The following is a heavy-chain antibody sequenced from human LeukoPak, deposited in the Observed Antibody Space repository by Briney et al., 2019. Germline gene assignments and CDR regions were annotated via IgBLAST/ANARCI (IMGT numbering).Heavy chain of an antibody. CDR2: IWYDGSNK. D-gene: IGHD6-13*01. CDR3: ARDRLPGIAAARGWFDP. J-gene: IGHJ5*02. Sequence: GGSLRLSCAASGFTFSSYGMHWVRQAPGKGLEWVAVIWYDGSNKYYADSAKGRFTISRDNSKNTLYLQMNSLRAEDTAVYYCARDRLPGIAAARGWFDPWGQGTLVTVSS. CDR1: GFTFSSYG. V-gene: IGHV3-33*01.